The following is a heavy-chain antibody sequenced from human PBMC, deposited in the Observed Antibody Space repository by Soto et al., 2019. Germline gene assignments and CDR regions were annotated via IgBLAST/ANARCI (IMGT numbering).Heavy chain of an antibody. J-gene: IGHJ4*02. V-gene: IGHV2-5*01. Sequence: QITLKESGPTLVKPTQTLTLTCAFSGSSLSTNGVGLAWIRQPPGKALEWLALIFWNDDRRYSPSLKSRLTIVKDTSKNPVVLTMTDMDTVDPATYYCAHRPSTAPGYFDYWGQGTLVTVSS. CDR3: AHRPSTAPGYFDY. CDR1: GSSLSTNGVG. CDR2: IFWNDDR. D-gene: IGHD2-15*01.